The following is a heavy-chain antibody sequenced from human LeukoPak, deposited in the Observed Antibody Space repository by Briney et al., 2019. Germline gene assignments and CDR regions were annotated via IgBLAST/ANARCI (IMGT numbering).Heavy chain of an antibody. V-gene: IGHV3-9*01. J-gene: IGHJ4*02. CDR1: GFTFSNYW. Sequence: PGGSLRLSCAASGFTFSNYWMHWVRQAPGKGLEWVSGISWNSGNIDYADSVKGRFTISRDNAKNSLYLQMNSLRAEDTALYYCAKGRKRGYSYDWDSSSGYYSWGQGTLVTVSS. D-gene: IGHD5-18*01. CDR2: ISWNSGNI. CDR3: AKGRKRGYSYDWDSSSGYYS.